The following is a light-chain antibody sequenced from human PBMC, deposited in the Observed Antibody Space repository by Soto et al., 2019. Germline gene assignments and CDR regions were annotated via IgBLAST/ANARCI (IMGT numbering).Light chain of an antibody. V-gene: IGKV1-33*01. Sequence: DTQMTQSPSSLSASVGNRVTITCQASQDISHHLNWYQQKPGKAPQLLIYDASSLETDVPTRFSGSGSGTHFTFTIGSLQAEDVATYYCQQSEIFPVTFGGGTKVEVK. CDR1: QDISHH. J-gene: IGKJ4*01. CDR2: DAS. CDR3: QQSEIFPVT.